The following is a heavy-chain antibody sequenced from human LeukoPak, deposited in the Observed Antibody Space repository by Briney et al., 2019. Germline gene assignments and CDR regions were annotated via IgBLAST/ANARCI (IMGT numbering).Heavy chain of an antibody. CDR2: ISYDGSNK. J-gene: IGHJ3*02. CDR1: GFTFGSYA. CDR3: ARDRSGITMIVVVPARREDAFDI. V-gene: IGHV3-30*04. Sequence: PGGSLRLSCAASGFTFGSYAMHWVRQAPGKGLEWVAVISYDGSNKYYADSVKGRFTISRDNSKNTLYLQMNSLRAEDTAVYYCARDRSGITMIVVVPARREDAFDIWGQGTMVTVSS. D-gene: IGHD3-22*01.